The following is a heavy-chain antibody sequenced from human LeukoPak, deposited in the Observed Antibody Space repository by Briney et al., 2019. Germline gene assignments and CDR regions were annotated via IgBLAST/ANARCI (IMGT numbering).Heavy chain of an antibody. CDR1: GGSISSGGYY. V-gene: IGHV4-31*03. CDR2: VYYSGST. CDR3: ARGIGSGWYGLKASSYFDY. J-gene: IGHJ4*02. D-gene: IGHD6-19*01. Sequence: SETLSLTCTVSGGSISSGGYYWSWIRQHPGKGLEWIVYVYYSGSTYYNPSLKSRVTISVDTSKNQFSLKLSSVTAADTAVYYCARGIGSGWYGLKASSYFDYWGQGTLVTVSS.